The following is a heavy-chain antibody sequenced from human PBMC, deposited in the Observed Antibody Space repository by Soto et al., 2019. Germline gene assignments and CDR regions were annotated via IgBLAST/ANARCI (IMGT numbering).Heavy chain of an antibody. J-gene: IGHJ4*02. CDR3: ARYNAASGTYYFAF. D-gene: IGHD6-13*01. CDR1: GGSMSCSKW. Sequence: SETLSLSYTVSGGSMSCSKWWVWVRQPPGKGLEWIGETHHSGRTNYNPSLKSRVTISVDISKSQFSLRLTSVTAADTAVYYCARYNAASGTYYFAFWVQRALVT. CDR2: THHSGRT. V-gene: IGHV4-4*02.